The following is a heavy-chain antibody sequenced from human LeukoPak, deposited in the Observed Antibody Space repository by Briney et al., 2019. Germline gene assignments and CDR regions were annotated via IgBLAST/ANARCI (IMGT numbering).Heavy chain of an antibody. CDR1: GGSISSYY. D-gene: IGHD5-12*01. Sequence: PSETLSLTCTVSGGSISSYYWSWIRQPPGKGLEWIGYIYYSGSTNYNPSLKSRVTISVDTSKNQFSLKLSSVTAADTAVYYCASGVRSGYDELFDYWGQGTLVTVSS. CDR2: IYYSGST. J-gene: IGHJ4*02. CDR3: ASGVRSGYDELFDY. V-gene: IGHV4-59*01.